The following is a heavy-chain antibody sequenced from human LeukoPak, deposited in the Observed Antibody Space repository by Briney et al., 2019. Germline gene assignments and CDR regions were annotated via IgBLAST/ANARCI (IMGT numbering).Heavy chain of an antibody. CDR1: GFTFSNYA. CDR2: ISYDGSNK. J-gene: IGHJ4*02. V-gene: IGHV3-30-3*01. Sequence: GRSLRLSCAASGFTFSNYAMHWVRQAPGKGLEWVAVISYDGSNKYYADSVKGRFTISRDNSKNTLYLQMNSLRAEDTAVYYCARDTARIIGTRGYFDYWGQGTLVTVSS. D-gene: IGHD1-14*01. CDR3: ARDTARIIGTRGYFDY.